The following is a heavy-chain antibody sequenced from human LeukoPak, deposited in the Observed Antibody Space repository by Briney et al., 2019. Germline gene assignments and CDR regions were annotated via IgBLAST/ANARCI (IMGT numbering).Heavy chain of an antibody. V-gene: IGHV3-74*01. D-gene: IGHD3-9*01. Sequence: GGSLRLSCAASGFTFSSYWMHWVRQAPGKGLVWVSRINSDGSSTSYADSVKGRFTISRDNAKNTLYLQMNSLRAEDTAVYYCARVGDILTGYKAFDIWGQGTMVTVSS. J-gene: IGHJ3*02. CDR2: INSDGSST. CDR3: ARVGDILTGYKAFDI. CDR1: GFTFSSYW.